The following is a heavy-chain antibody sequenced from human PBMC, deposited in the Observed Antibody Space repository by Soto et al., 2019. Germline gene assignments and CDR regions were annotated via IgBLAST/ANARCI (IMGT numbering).Heavy chain of an antibody. J-gene: IGHJ5*01. D-gene: IGHD6-19*01. CDR3: ARSGQLYSSGWYGS. CDR1: GGTFSSYA. V-gene: IGHV1-69*13. CDR2: IIPIFGTA. Sequence: GASVKVSCKASGGTFSSYAISWVRQAPGQGLEWMGGIIPIFGTANYAQKFQGRVTITADESTSTAYMELSSLRSEDTAVYYCARSGQLYSSGWYGSWGQGTLVTVSS.